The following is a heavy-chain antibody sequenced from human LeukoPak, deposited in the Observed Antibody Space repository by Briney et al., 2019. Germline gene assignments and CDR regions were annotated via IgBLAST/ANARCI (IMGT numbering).Heavy chain of an antibody. CDR1: GYSISSGYY. V-gene: IGHV4-38-2*02. CDR3: ASRITMIVVAGRRAVDI. Sequence: PSETLSLTCTVSGYSISSGYYWGWIRQPPVKGLEWIGSIYHSGNTYYKPSLKSRVTISIDTSKNQFSLKLSSVTAADTAVYYCASRITMIVVAGRRAVDIRREARMVTVSS. D-gene: IGHD3-22*01. J-gene: IGHJ3*02. CDR2: IYHSGNT.